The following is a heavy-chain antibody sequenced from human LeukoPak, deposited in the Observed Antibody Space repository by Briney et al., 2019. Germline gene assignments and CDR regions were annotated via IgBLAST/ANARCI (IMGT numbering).Heavy chain of an antibody. V-gene: IGHV3-15*04. CDR1: GFTFNYAW. D-gene: IGHD1-7*01. J-gene: IGHJ6*02. CDR2: TVSEIDGGTT. CDR3: TTDEDWNYARKDV. Sequence: GGSLRLSCAASGFTFNYAWMSWVRQVPGKGLEWVGQTVSEIDGGTTDYAAPVEGRFTISRDDSKSTLYLQMNSLKIEDTAVYYCTTDEDWNYARKDVWGQGATVIVSS.